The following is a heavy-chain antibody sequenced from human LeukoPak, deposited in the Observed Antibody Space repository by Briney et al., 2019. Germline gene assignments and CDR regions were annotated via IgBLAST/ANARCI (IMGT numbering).Heavy chain of an antibody. V-gene: IGHV3-7*01. CDR3: ARVGNLARGVTNYFDY. J-gene: IGHJ4*02. Sequence: GGSLRLSCAASGFSFTTYWMTWVRQAPGKGLEWVANINQDGSEEHYVDAVKGRFTISRDNAKNSLFLQMNSLRAGDTAAYYCARVGNLARGVTNYFDYWGQGTLVTVSS. CDR1: GFSFTTYW. CDR2: INQDGSEE. D-gene: IGHD3-10*01.